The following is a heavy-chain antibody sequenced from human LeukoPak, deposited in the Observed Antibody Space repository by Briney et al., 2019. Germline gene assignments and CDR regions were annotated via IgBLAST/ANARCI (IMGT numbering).Heavy chain of an antibody. CDR2: IYYSGTT. Sequence: SQTLPLTCTVSGVSISSGDYYWSWIRQPPGKGLEWIGYIYYSGTTYYNPSLKGRVTISLDTSKNQFSLKLSSVTAADTAVYYCAKVGDAAALHFDYWGQGTLVTVSS. CDR3: AKVGDAAALHFDY. CDR1: GVSISSGDYY. D-gene: IGHD3-16*01. V-gene: IGHV4-30-4*01. J-gene: IGHJ4*02.